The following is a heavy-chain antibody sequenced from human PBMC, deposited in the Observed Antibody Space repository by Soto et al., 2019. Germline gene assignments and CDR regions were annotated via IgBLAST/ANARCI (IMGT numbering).Heavy chain of an antibody. CDR1: GFSFSTYA. CDR3: ARSIAVAGLDY. Sequence: GGFLRLSCATSGFSFSTYAIHWVRQAPGKGLDWVAVISNDGSKRYYAQSVKGRFTISRDNSNNTVDLQMNSLRAEDTALYYCARSIAVAGLDYWGPGTLVTVSS. D-gene: IGHD6-19*01. J-gene: IGHJ4*02. CDR2: ISNDGSKR. V-gene: IGHV3-30-3*01.